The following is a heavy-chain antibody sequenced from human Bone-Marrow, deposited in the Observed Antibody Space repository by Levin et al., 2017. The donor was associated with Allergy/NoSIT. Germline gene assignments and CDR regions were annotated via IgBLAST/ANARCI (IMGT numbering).Heavy chain of an antibody. J-gene: IGHJ3*02. D-gene: IGHD1/OR15-1a*01. Sequence: GESLKISCKTSGYSFSNYWIAWVRQMPGKGLEWMGITYPGDSDSRYSPSFKGQVTISADKSINTAYMQWSSLKASDTAIYYCARLGQQVDSFDIWGQGTMVTVSS. CDR1: GYSFSNYW. CDR3: ARLGQQVDSFDI. V-gene: IGHV5-51*01. CDR2: TYPGDSDS.